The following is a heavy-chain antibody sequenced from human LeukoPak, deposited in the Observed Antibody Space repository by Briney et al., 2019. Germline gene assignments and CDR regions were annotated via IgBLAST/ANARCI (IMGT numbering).Heavy chain of an antibody. Sequence: GGSLRLSCTASGFTFGDYAMSWVRQAPGKGLEWVGFIRGKAYGGTTEYAASVRGRFTISRDDSKSIAYLQVNSLKTEDTAVYYCAKDRIQMGSGTYRRSLGMDVWGKGTTVTVSS. V-gene: IGHV3-49*04. CDR2: IRGKAYGGTT. CDR1: GFTFGDYA. D-gene: IGHD3-10*01. J-gene: IGHJ6*04. CDR3: AKDRIQMGSGTYRRSLGMDV.